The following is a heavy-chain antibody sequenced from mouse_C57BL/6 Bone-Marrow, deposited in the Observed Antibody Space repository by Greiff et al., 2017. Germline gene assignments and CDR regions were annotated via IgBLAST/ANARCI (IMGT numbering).Heavy chain of an antibody. CDR2: IDPENGDT. V-gene: IGHV14-4*01. Sequence: EVQLQQSGAELVRPGASVKLSCTASGFNIKDDYMHWVKQRPEQGLEWIGWIDPENGDTEYASKFQGKATITADTSSNTAYLQLSSLTSEDTAVYYCTFYDSNRYAMDYWGQGTSVTVSS. D-gene: IGHD2-5*01. J-gene: IGHJ4*01. CDR1: GFNIKDDY. CDR3: TFYDSNRYAMDY.